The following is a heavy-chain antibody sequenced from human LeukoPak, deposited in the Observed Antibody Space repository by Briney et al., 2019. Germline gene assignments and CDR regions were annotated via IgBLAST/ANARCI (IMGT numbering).Heavy chain of an antibody. D-gene: IGHD3-22*01. CDR1: GGSISSYYW. CDR2: IYWNDDK. Sequence: TLSLTCTVSGGSISSYYWSWIRQPPGKALEWLALIYWNDDKRYSPSLKSRLTITKDTSKNQVVLTMTNMDPVDTATYYCAHSRLSSGYYYKPFDYWGQGTLVTVSS. CDR3: AHSRLSSGYYYKPFDY. V-gene: IGHV2-5*01. J-gene: IGHJ4*02.